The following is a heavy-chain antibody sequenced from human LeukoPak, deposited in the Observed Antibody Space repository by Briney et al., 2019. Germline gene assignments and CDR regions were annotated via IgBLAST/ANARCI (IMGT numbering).Heavy chain of an antibody. J-gene: IGHJ5*02. CDR1: GGTFSSYS. CDR3: ARVPYYDILTGYSHGWFDP. D-gene: IGHD3-9*01. CDR2: IIPIFGTA. Sequence: GCSVKVTFKASGGTFSSYSISWVRQAPGQGLEWMGGIIPIFGTANYAQKVQGRVTITADKSTSTAYMELSSLRSEDMAVYYCARVPYYDILTGYSHGWFDPWGQGTLVTVSS. V-gene: IGHV1-69*06.